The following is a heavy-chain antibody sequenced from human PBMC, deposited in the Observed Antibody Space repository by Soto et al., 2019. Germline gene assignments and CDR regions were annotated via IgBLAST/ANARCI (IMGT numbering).Heavy chain of an antibody. CDR2: INHSGNT. V-gene: IGHV4-34*01. CDR1: GGSFNSYY. Sequence: SETLSLTCAVYGGSFNSYYWSWIRQPPGKGLEWIGEINHSGNTHYNSALKSRVTISVDTSKNQFSLNLTSATAADTAVYYCARVVVGPTNWFDPWGQGTLVTVSS. J-gene: IGHJ5*02. D-gene: IGHD2-21*01. CDR3: ARVVVGPTNWFDP.